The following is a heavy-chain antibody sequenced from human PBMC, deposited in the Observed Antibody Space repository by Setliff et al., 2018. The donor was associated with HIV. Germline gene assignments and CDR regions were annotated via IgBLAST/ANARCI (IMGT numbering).Heavy chain of an antibody. CDR2: ISGYNGNT. CDR3: ARETLRWKSRAFDI. V-gene: IGHV1-18*01. J-gene: IGHJ3*02. Sequence: ASVKVSCKASGYTFSSYGISWVRQAPGQGLQWVGWISGYNGNTHYAQNVQGRVTMTTDTSTNTAYMELSSLRSDDTAVYYCARETLRWKSRAFDIWGQGTMVT. D-gene: IGHD4-17*01. CDR1: GYTFSSYG.